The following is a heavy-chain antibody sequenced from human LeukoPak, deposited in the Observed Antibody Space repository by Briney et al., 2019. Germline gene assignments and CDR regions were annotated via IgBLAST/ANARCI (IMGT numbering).Heavy chain of an antibody. Sequence: GGSLRLSCAASGFTFSSYAMHWVRQAPGKGLEWVAVISYDGSNKYYADSVKGRFTISRDNSKNTLYLQMNSLRAEDTAVYYCARGLGGITGDAFDIWGQGTMVTVSS. D-gene: IGHD3-16*01. CDR2: ISYDGSNK. CDR3: ARGLGGITGDAFDI. V-gene: IGHV3-30-3*01. CDR1: GFTFSSYA. J-gene: IGHJ3*02.